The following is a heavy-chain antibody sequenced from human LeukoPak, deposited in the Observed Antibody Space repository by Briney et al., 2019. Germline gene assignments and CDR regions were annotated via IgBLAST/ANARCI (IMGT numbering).Heavy chain of an antibody. CDR3: ARIPPQTVAGANYFDY. Sequence: SETLSLTCTVSGGSINNYYWTWIRQPPGKGLEWIGYVFYTGSTVYNPSLKSRVTLSVDTSKNQFSLRLSSMTAADTAVYYCARIPPQTVAGANYFDYWGQGALVTVSS. J-gene: IGHJ4*02. D-gene: IGHD6-19*01. CDR2: VFYTGST. CDR1: GGSINNYY. V-gene: IGHV4-59*01.